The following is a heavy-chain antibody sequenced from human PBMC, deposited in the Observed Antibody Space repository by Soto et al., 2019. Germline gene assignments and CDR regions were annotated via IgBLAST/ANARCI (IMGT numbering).Heavy chain of an antibody. CDR3: ASLDYDDNSALP. J-gene: IGHJ5*02. Sequence: QVQLVQSGAEVKKPGASVKVSCKASGYIFTSYDFNWVKQATGQGLEWMGWMNPNSGKTGYEQKFQGRVTMTRNTSISTSYMDLSSLRSEDTAVYYCASLDYDDNSALPWGQRTLVTVSS. CDR1: GYIFTSYD. V-gene: IGHV1-8*01. CDR2: MNPNSGKT. D-gene: IGHD4-17*01.